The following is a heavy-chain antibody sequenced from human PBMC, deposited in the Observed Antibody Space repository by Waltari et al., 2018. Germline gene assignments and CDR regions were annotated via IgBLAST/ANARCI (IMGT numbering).Heavy chain of an antibody. D-gene: IGHD1-1*01. CDR1: GFTFSSFG. J-gene: IGHJ4*02. CDR3: AKGAGTTFGSLDS. V-gene: IGHV3-30*18. Sequence: QVQLVESGGGVVQPGRSLRLSCAASGFTFSSFGMHWVRQAPGKGLEWVAIIYYDGTNKCYTDYVKGRFTISRDNSKNTLYLQMNTLGVDDSAMYFCAKGAGTTFGSLDSWGQGTLVTVSS. CDR2: IYYDGTNK.